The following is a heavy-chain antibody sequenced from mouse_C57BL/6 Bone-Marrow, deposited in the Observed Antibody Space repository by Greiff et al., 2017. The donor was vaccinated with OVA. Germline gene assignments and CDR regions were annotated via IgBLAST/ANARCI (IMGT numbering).Heavy chain of an antibody. Sequence: EVKLVESGGDLVKPGGSLKLSCAASGFTFSSYGMSWVRQTPDKRLEWVATISSGGSYIYYPDSVKGRFTISRDNAKNTLYLQMSSLKSEDTAMYYCERQSYDPDYWGQGTTLTVSS. CDR1: GFTFSSYG. CDR3: ERQSYDPDY. J-gene: IGHJ2*01. V-gene: IGHV5-6*02. CDR2: ISSGGSYI. D-gene: IGHD2-12*01.